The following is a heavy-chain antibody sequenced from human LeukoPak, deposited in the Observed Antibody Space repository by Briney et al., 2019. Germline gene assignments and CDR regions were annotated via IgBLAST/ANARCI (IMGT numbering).Heavy chain of an antibody. CDR2: IRYDGSNK. CDR3: AKGRGWEASYYYYYMDV. D-gene: IGHD1-26*01. V-gene: IGHV3-30*02. CDR1: GFTFSSYG. Sequence: GGSLRLSCAASGFTFSSYGMHWVRQAPGKGLEWVAFIRYDGSNKYYTDSVKGRFTVSRDNSKNTLYLQMNSLRAEDTAVYYCAKGRGWEASYYYYYMDVWGKGTTVTISS. J-gene: IGHJ6*03.